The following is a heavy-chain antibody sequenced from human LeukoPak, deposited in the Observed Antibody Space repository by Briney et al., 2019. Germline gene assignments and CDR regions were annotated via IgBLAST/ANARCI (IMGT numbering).Heavy chain of an antibody. D-gene: IGHD1-1*01. Sequence: ASVKVSCKASGYTFTSYDINWVRQATGQGLEWMGWMNPNSGNTGYAQKFQGRVTMTRNTSISTAYMELSSLRSEDTAVYYCARVRSIGRGRTTTGADRWGQGTLVTVSS. CDR2: MNPNSGNT. CDR1: GYTFTSYD. CDR3: ARVRSIGRGRTTTGADR. J-gene: IGHJ5*02. V-gene: IGHV1-8*01.